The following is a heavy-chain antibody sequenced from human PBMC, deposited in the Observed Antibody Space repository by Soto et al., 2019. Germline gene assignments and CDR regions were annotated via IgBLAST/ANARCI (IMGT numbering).Heavy chain of an antibody. CDR1: GDSINSNYC. CDR3: ARDTGWGLGY. J-gene: IGHJ4*02. CDR2: IYYSGGT. D-gene: IGHD6-19*01. Sequence: QVQLQESGPGLVRPSGTLSLTCAVSGDSINSNYCWTWVRQPPGKGLEWIAEIYYSGGTSYNPSLKSRVXILXDKSKNQFSLNLTSVTAADTAMYYCARDTGWGLGYWGQGTLVTVSS. V-gene: IGHV4-4*02.